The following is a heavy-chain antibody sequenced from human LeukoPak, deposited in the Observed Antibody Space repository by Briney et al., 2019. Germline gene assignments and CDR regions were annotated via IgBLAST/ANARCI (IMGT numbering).Heavy chain of an antibody. J-gene: IGHJ4*02. D-gene: IGHD2-2*01. CDR1: GFTFTNYW. Sequence: GGSLRLSCVASGFTFTNYWMTWVRQAPGKGVEGVANIKQDQSEKWYVASVKGRFTVSRDNAKNSMYLQMNSLRAEDTAIYYCARSVEEGYCSETSCYAGYWGRGTLVTVSS. CDR2: IKQDQSEK. V-gene: IGHV3-7*03. CDR3: ARSVEEGYCSETSCYAGY.